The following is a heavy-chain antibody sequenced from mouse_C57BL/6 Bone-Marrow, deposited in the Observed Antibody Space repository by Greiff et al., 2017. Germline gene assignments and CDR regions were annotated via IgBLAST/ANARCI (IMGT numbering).Heavy chain of an antibody. V-gene: IGHV1-19*01. CDR1: GYTFTDYY. D-gene: IGHD1-1*01. J-gene: IGHJ4*01. Sequence: EVQLQQSGPVLVKPGASVKMSCKASGYTFTDYYMNWVKQSHGKSLEWIGVINPYNGGTSYNQKFKGKATLTVDKSSSTAYMELNSLTSEDSAVYYCARCGGIKYYGSSLYYAMDYWGQGTSVTVSS. CDR3: ARCGGIKYYGSSLYYAMDY. CDR2: INPYNGGT.